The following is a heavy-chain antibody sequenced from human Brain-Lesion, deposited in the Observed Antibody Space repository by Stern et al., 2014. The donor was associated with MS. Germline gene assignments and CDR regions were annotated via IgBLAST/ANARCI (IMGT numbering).Heavy chain of an antibody. CDR1: GGSISSGGYY. J-gene: IGHJ6*02. Sequence: QLQLQESGPGLVKPSQTLSLSCTVSGGSISSGGYYWSWIRQPAGKGLEWIGRIFNSGSTSYKPSLKSRVTLSIYTSKNQFSLRLNSMTAADTAVYYCARGRVVPGFQYYATDVWGQGTTVIVSS. CDR2: IFNSGST. CDR3: ARGRVVPGFQYYATDV. D-gene: IGHD2-2*01. V-gene: IGHV4-61*02.